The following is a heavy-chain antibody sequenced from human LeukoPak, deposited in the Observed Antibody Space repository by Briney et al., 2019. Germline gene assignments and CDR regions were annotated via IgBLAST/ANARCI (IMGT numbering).Heavy chain of an antibody. CDR1: GYTFTSNY. CDR3: ARGVAYYDFWSGYLLGY. J-gene: IGHJ4*02. Sequence: ASVKVSCKASGYTFTSNYMHWVRQAPGQGLEWMGWISAYNGNTNYAQKLQGRVTMTTDTSTSTAYMELRSLRSDDTAVYYCARGVAYYDFWSGYLLGYWGQGTLVTVSS. D-gene: IGHD3-3*01. V-gene: IGHV1-18*04. CDR2: ISAYNGNT.